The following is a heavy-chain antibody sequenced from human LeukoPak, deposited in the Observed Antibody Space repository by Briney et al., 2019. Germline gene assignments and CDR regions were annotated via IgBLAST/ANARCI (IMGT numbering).Heavy chain of an antibody. Sequence: GGSLRLSCAASGFSFSRYAMTWVRQAPGKRLEWVSVISGGGDRVDYAESVKGRFTISRDNSRNTLYLQMNSLRAEDTAVYYCARDQGGLGYWGQGTLVTVSS. V-gene: IGHV3-23*01. CDR3: ARDQGGLGY. J-gene: IGHJ4*02. CDR2: ISGGGDRV. CDR1: GFSFSRYA. D-gene: IGHD3-16*01.